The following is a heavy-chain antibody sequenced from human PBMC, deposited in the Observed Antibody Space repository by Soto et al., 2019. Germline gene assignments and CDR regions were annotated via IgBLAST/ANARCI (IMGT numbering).Heavy chain of an antibody. CDR2: IGAADDP. Sequence: EVQLVESGGGVVQPGGSLRLSCAASGFTFSAYDMHWVRQTTGKGLEWVSAIGAADDPYYLGSVKGRFTISRENAKNSLDLQMNSLRAEDTAVYYCARAYSGRLPRRADYYFAMDVWGQGTTVTVSS. CDR1: GFTFSAYD. V-gene: IGHV3-13*05. J-gene: IGHJ6*02. CDR3: ARAYSGRLPRRADYYFAMDV. D-gene: IGHD2-15*01.